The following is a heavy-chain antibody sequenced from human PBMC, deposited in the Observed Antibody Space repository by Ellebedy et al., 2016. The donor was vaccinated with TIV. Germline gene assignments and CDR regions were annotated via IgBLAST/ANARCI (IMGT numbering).Heavy chain of an antibody. V-gene: IGHV3-23*01. CDR1: GLTFSSHA. CDR3: ARDPVGVGPAFDV. D-gene: IGHD4-23*01. Sequence: GESLKISCAASGLTFSSHAMSWVGQAPGKGLEWVSSITDSGGHTYYVDSVKGRFTISRDNSKDTLFLQMNSLRAEDTAIYFCARDPVGVGPAFDVWGQGTMVTVSS. CDR2: ITDSGGHT. J-gene: IGHJ3*01.